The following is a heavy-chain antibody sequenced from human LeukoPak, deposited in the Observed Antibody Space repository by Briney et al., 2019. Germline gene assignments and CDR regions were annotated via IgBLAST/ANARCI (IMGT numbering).Heavy chain of an antibody. CDR1: GFSVSSNY. CDR3: GREPQAPHGVVPAASVY. CDR2: ICSGGST. D-gene: IGHD2-2*01. J-gene: IGHJ4*02. V-gene: IGHV3-53*01. Sequence: GGSLRLSCAASGFSVSSNYMSWVRQAQGKGLGWVSVICSGGSTYYADSVESRCTTSRENTTNTLYLQKNSLRADETAVYYWGREPQAPHGVVPAASVYWGRGTLVTVSS.